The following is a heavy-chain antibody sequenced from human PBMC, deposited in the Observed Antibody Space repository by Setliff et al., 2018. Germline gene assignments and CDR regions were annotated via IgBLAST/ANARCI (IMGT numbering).Heavy chain of an antibody. CDR2: IGPSDSYT. CDR3: ARIRRDIVVVVGATPDYYDYMDV. Sequence: PGESLKISCKGSGYSFTSYWISWVRQMPGKGLEWMGRIGPSDSYTNYSPSFQGQVTISGDKSISTAYLQWSSLKASDTAMYYCARIRRDIVVVVGATPDYYDYMDVWGKGTTVTVSS. CDR1: GYSFTSYW. J-gene: IGHJ6*03. V-gene: IGHV5-10-1*01. D-gene: IGHD2-15*01.